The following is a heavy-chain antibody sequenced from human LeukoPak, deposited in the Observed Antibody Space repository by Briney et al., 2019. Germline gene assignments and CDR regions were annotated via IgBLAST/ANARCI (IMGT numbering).Heavy chain of an antibody. D-gene: IGHD3-22*01. CDR1: GFSFSVYW. V-gene: IGHV3-74*01. J-gene: IGHJ4*02. Sequence: GGSLRLSCAASGFSFSVYWMHWVRQAPGKGPVWVSRIKTDGSITDYADSVKGRFTISRDNAKNTLYLQMNSLRAEDTAVYYCARGLRYYYDSSGYYGVDYWGQGTLVTVSS. CDR2: IKTDGSIT. CDR3: ARGLRYYYDSSGYYGVDY.